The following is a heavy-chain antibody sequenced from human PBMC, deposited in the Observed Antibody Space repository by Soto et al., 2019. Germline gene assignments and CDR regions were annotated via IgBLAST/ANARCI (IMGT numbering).Heavy chain of an antibody. Sequence: ASVKVSCKASCYTFTTYCISWVRHAPGQGLEWMGWISASNGNTYYGQKFQGRVTMTTDSFTSTAYMELSSLTSDDTAVYYCARALPYSSSGDSWGRGTLVTVSS. D-gene: IGHD6-13*01. CDR1: CYTFTTYC. CDR2: ISASNGNT. CDR3: ARALPYSSSGDS. J-gene: IGHJ4*02. V-gene: IGHV1-18*01.